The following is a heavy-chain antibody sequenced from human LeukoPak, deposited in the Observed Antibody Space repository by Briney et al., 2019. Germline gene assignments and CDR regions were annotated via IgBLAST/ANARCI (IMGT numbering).Heavy chain of an antibody. CDR1: GGSISSGDYY. V-gene: IGHV4-61*08. D-gene: IGHD6-19*01. CDR3: TREPVP. J-gene: IGHJ4*02. Sequence: SETLSLTCTVSGGSISSGDYYWSWIRQPPGKGLKWIGRIYAGGTASYNPSLKSRVTMSADMSKNQLSLKLTSVTAADTAVYYCTREPVPWGQGTLVTVSS. CDR2: IYAGGTA.